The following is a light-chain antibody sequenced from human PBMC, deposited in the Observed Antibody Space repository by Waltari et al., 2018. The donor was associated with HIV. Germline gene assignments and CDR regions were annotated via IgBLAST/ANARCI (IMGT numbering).Light chain of an antibody. J-gene: IGKJ1*01. CDR2: AAS. V-gene: IGKV1-39*01. CDR3: QQGDSFPWT. Sequence: DIQMTQSPSSLSASVGDRVTITCRASQSISNYLNWYQQKPGKAPKLLIYAASSLQSGVPSRFSGSGSGTDFTLTISSLQPEDFATYYCQQGDSFPWTFGLGTKVEIK. CDR1: QSISNY.